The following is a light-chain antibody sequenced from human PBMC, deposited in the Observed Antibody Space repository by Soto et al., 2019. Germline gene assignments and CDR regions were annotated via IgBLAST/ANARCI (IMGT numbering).Light chain of an antibody. CDR3: TQYNEWTLH. CDR2: GAS. V-gene: IGKV3D-15*01. Sequence: ILMTQSPAALSVSAVGRGTLSCRSSQSVSSNLAWYQQKPGQSPRLLIFGASTGATGIPARFSGSGSGTEFSLTIRSLQSEDFEVSSCTQYNEWTLHFAGGTXVEIK. CDR1: QSVSSN. J-gene: IGKJ4*01.